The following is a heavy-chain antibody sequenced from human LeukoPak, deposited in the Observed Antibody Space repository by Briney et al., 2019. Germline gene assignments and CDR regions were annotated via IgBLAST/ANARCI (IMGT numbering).Heavy chain of an antibody. J-gene: IGHJ4*02. D-gene: IGHD3-22*01. CDR3: AKDLVSSGYFSYFDY. V-gene: IGHV3-33*06. Sequence: GGSLRLSCAASGFTFSSYAMSWVRQAPGKGLEWVAVIWYDGSNKYYADSVKGRFTISRDNSKNTLYLQMNSLRAEDTAVYYCAKDLVSSGYFSYFDYWGQGTLVTVSS. CDR2: IWYDGSNK. CDR1: GFTFSSYA.